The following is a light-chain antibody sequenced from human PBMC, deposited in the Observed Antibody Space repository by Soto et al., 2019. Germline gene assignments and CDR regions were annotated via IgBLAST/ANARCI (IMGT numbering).Light chain of an antibody. CDR1: SGSIASNY. V-gene: IGLV6-57*02. J-gene: IGLJ2*01. CDR3: QSYDSSNVV. CDR2: EDN. Sequence: NFMLTQPHSVSESPGKTVTISCTGSSGSIASNYVQWYQQRPGSAPTTVIYEDNQRPSGVPDRFSGSIDSSSNSASLTISGLKNEDEADYYCQSYDSSNVVFGGGTKLTVL.